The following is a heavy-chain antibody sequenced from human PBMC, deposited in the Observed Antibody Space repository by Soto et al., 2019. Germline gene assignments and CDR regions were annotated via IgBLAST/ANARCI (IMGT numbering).Heavy chain of an antibody. CDR2: IIPMFGTA. CDR1: GGTFGRNS. Sequence: SVKVSCKASGGTFGRNSINWVLQAPGQGLEWMGGIIPMFGTANHAQKFRDRIVITADESTNTAYLELSSLRYEDTAIYYCARPQGSGWRFNALDFWGQGTVVTVSS. D-gene: IGHD6-19*01. CDR3: ARPQGSGWRFNALDF. V-gene: IGHV1-69*13. J-gene: IGHJ3*01.